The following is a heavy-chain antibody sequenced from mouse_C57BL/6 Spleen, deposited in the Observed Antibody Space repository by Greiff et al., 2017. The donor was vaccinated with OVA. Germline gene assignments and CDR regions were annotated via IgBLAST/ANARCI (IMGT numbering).Heavy chain of an antibody. D-gene: IGHD1-1*01. J-gene: IGHJ2*01. CDR2: IDPENGDT. Sequence: VQLQQSGAELVRPGASVKLSCTASGFNIKDDYMHWVKQRPEQGLEWIGWIDPENGDTEYASKFQGKATITADTSSNTAYLQLSSLTSEDTAVYDCTTYYYGSGWGQGTTLTVSS. V-gene: IGHV14-4*01. CDR1: GFNIKDDY. CDR3: TTYYYGSG.